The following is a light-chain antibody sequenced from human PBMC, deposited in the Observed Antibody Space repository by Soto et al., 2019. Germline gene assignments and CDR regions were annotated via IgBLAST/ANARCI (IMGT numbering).Light chain of an antibody. J-gene: IGLJ1*01. Sequence: QSALTQPASVSGSPGQSITIPCTGTSSDIGSYNYVSWYQQHPGKAPKLMIYDVSNRPSGISNRFSGSKSGNTASLTISGLQAEDEADYYCNSYISSCTFVFGTGTNVTVL. CDR1: SSDIGSYNY. CDR3: NSYISSCTFV. V-gene: IGLV2-14*01. CDR2: DVS.